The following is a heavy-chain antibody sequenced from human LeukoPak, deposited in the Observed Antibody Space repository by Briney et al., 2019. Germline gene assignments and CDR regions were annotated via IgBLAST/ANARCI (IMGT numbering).Heavy chain of an antibody. D-gene: IGHD2-15*01. Sequence: ASVKVSCEASGYTFTGYYMHWGRQAPGQGLEWMGWINPNSGGTNYAQKFQGRVTMTRDTSISTAYMELSRLRSDDTAVYYCARGIVVVVAATYDYWGQGTLVTVSS. CDR2: INPNSGGT. CDR1: GYTFTGYY. CDR3: ARGIVVVVAATYDY. J-gene: IGHJ4*02. V-gene: IGHV1-2*02.